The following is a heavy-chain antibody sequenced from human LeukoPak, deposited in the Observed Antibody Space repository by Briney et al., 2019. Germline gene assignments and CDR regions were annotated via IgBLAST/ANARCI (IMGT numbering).Heavy chain of an antibody. Sequence: SETLSLTCTVSGGSISDGSYYWSWIRQPAGKGLEWIGRIYTSGRTNYSPSLKSRVTISLDTSKNQFSLKLSSVTATDTAVYYCARVSSWGSYSEFYYYMDVWGKGTTVTVSS. D-gene: IGHD3-16*01. J-gene: IGHJ6*03. CDR3: ARVSSWGSYSEFYYYMDV. V-gene: IGHV4-61*02. CDR1: GGSISDGSYY. CDR2: IYTSGRT.